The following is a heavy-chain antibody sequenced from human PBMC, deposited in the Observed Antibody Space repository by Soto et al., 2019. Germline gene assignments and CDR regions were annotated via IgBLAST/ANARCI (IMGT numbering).Heavy chain of an antibody. CDR2: IIPILGIA. D-gene: IGHD6-6*01. CDR3: ARGMSIAARPFDY. Sequence: QVQLVQSGAEVKKPGSSVKVSCKASGGTFSSYTISWVRQAPGQGLEWMGRIIPILGIANYAQKFQGRVTITADKSTSTAYMELSSLRSEDTDVYYCARGMSIAARPFDYWGQGTLVTVSS. CDR1: GGTFSSYT. V-gene: IGHV1-69*02. J-gene: IGHJ4*02.